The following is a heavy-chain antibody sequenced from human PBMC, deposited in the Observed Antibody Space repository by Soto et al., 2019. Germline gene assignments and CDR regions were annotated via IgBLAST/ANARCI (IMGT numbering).Heavy chain of an antibody. CDR2: ISWNSGSI. Sequence: EVQLVESGGGLVQPGRSLRLSCAASGFTFDDYAMHWVRPAPGKVLEWVSGISWNSGSIGYADSVKGRFTISRDNAKNSLYLQMNSLRAEDTALYYCAKEIAAAGKAADYWGQGTLVTVSS. CDR1: GFTFDDYA. J-gene: IGHJ4*02. V-gene: IGHV3-9*01. D-gene: IGHD6-13*01. CDR3: AKEIAAAGKAADY.